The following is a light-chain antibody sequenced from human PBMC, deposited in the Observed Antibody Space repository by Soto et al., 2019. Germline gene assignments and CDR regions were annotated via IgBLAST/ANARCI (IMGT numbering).Light chain of an antibody. CDR2: GAT. CDR3: QQYGSSPT. J-gene: IGKJ3*01. CDR1: RSVSNNY. V-gene: IGKV3-20*01. Sequence: EIVLTQSPGTLSLSPGERATLSCRASRSVSNNYLAWYRQKPGQTPRLLIYGATSRATGIPGRFSGSGSGTDFTLGISRLEPEDFAVYFCQQYGSSPTFGPGTKLEIK.